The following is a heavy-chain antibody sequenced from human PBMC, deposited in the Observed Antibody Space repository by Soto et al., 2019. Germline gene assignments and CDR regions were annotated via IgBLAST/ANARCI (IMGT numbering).Heavy chain of an antibody. CDR3: ARVGPWVPYYYDSSPYTFENWFGP. CDR1: GYSISSGYY. J-gene: IGHJ5*02. CDR2: IYHGGST. Sequence: SETLSLTCPVSGYSISSGYYWCFLRQPPGKGLECIGSIYHGGSTYYNPSLNSRVTLSIDMTNNHVSLILNSVTAADTAVYYCARVGPWVPYYYDSSPYTFENWFGPWGQGTLVTVSS. D-gene: IGHD3-22*01. V-gene: IGHV4-38-2*02.